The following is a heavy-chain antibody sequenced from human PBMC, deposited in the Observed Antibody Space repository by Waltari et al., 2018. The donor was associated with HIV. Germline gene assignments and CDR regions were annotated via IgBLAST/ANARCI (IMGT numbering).Heavy chain of an antibody. CDR2: IYPGDSDT. CDR1: GYTFSTFW. V-gene: IGHV5-51*03. Sequence: EEQLVQSGAEVKKPGESLTISCKGSGYTFSTFWIVWVCQMPGKGLEWMGTIYPGDSDTRYSPSFQGQVTISADKSISTAYLQWSSLKASDSAMYYCARRRGSYSGSYYSLDYWGQGTLVTVSS. J-gene: IGHJ4*02. D-gene: IGHD1-26*01. CDR3: ARRRGSYSGSYYSLDY.